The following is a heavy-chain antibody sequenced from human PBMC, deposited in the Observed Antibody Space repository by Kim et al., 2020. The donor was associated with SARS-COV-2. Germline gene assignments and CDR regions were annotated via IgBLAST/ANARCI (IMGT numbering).Heavy chain of an antibody. D-gene: IGHD6-19*01. J-gene: IGHJ4*02. CDR3: ARGFWRGSGWVFDY. V-gene: IGHV1-3*01. Sequence: SQKFQGRVTITRDTSASTAYMELSSLRSEDTAVYYCARGFWRGSGWVFDYWGQGTLVTVSS.